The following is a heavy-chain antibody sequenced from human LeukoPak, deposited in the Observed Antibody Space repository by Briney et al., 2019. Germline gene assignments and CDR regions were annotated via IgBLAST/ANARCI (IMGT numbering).Heavy chain of an antibody. Sequence: SETLSLTCTVSGGSIISSAYYWSWIRQPPGKGLEWIGYIYYSGSTYYNPSLKSRVTISLDTSKNQFSLKLSSVTAADTAVYYCVRTEVSSGSEDYWGQGTLVTVYS. CDR2: IYYSGST. V-gene: IGHV4-30-4*08. CDR1: GGSIISSAYY. D-gene: IGHD6-19*01. CDR3: VRTEVSSGSEDY. J-gene: IGHJ4*02.